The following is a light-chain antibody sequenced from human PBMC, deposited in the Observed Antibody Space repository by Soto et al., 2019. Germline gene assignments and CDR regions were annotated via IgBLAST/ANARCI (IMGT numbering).Light chain of an antibody. V-gene: IGKV4-1*01. CDR2: WAS. Sequence: DIVMSQTPDSLAVSLGERATINCKSSQSVLHSSNNENDLAWYQQKPGQPPKLLMYWASTRESGVPDRFTGSGSVTDFTLTVSSLQGEDVAVYYCQRYYTTPLTVGRGTKVEIK. CDR3: QRYYTTPLT. CDR1: QSVLHSSNNEND. J-gene: IGKJ1*01.